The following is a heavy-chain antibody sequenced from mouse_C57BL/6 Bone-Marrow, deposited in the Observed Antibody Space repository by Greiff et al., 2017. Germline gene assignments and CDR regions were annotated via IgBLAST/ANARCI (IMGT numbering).Heavy chain of an antibody. CDR1: GFNIKDDY. J-gene: IGHJ3*01. D-gene: IGHD1-1*01. V-gene: IGHV14-4*01. Sequence: VQLQQSGAELVRPGASVKLSCTASGFNIKDDYMHWVKQRPEQGLEWIGWIDPENGDTEYASKFQGKATITAETSSNTAYLQLSSLTSEDTAVXSCTAHYYGSSSGFAYWGQGTLVTVSA. CDR3: TAHYYGSSSGFAY. CDR2: IDPENGDT.